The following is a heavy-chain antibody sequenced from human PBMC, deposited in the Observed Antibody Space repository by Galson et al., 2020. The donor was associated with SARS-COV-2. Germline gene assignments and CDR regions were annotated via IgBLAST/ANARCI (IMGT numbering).Heavy chain of an antibody. CDR3: ARVFRVDTAMVPRPYYYYGMDV. J-gene: IGHJ6*02. CDR1: GGSISSYY. V-gene: IGHV4-59*01. CDR2: IYYSGST. D-gene: IGHD5-18*01. Sequence: SETLSLTCTVSGGSISSYYWSWIRQPPGKGLEWIGYIYYSGSTNYNPSLKSRVTISVDTSKNQFSLKLSSVTAADTAVYYCARVFRVDTAMVPRPYYYYGMDVWGQGTTVTVSS.